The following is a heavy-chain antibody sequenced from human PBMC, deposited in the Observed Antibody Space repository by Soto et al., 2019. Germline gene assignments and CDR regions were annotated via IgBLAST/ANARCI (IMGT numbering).Heavy chain of an antibody. CDR2: ISYDGSDI. J-gene: IGHJ4*02. Sequence: PDGTLILSCVGSGFLFSTYCMHWVRPAPGKGLEWVAFISYDGSDILYADSVKGRFTISRDNSKSTLFLHMNRPTAEDTAIYFCAIVRVADSPLDHWGQGTLVTVSA. V-gene: IGHV3-30*02. CDR3: AIVRVADSPLDH. D-gene: IGHD3-10*02. CDR1: GFLFSTYC.